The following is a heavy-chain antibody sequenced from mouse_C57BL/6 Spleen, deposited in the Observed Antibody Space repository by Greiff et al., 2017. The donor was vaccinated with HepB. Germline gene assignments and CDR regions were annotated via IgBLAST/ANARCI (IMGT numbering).Heavy chain of an antibody. D-gene: IGHD2-4*01. CDR1: GYTFTSYW. CDR2: IYPSYSET. J-gene: IGHJ2*01. CDR3: ARRRDDYDEGDY. V-gene: IGHV1-61*01. Sequence: QVQLQQSGAELVRPGSSVKLSCKASGYTFTSYWMDWVKQRPGQGLEWIGNIYPSYSETHYNQKFKDKATLTVDKSSSTAYMQLSSLTSEDSAVYYCARRRDDYDEGDYWGQGTTLTVSS.